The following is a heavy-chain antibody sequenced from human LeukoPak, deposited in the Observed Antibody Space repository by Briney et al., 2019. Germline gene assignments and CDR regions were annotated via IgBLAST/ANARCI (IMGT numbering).Heavy chain of an antibody. Sequence: GGSLRLSCAASGFTFSNYWMAWVRQAPGKGLEWVANIKRDGSENAYVDSVKGRFTISRDNSKNSLYLQLSSLRAEDTAVYYCARGRSPGTSMEYYYYMDVWGKGTTVTVSS. CDR1: GFTFSNYW. CDR3: ARGRSPGTSMEYYYYMDV. CDR2: IKRDGSEN. J-gene: IGHJ6*03. D-gene: IGHD1-1*01. V-gene: IGHV3-7*03.